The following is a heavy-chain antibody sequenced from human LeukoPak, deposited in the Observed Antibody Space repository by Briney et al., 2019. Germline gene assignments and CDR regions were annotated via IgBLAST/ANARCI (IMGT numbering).Heavy chain of an antibody. D-gene: IGHD2-2*01. Sequence: GASVKVSCKASGYTFTGYYIHWVRQAPGQGLEWMGRINPNSGGTNYAQKFQGRVSMTRDTSISTAYMELSGLRSDDTAVYYRARERGGSCSSTSCNWLDPWGQGTLVTVSS. J-gene: IGHJ5*02. V-gene: IGHV1-2*06. CDR1: GYTFTGYY. CDR2: INPNSGGT. CDR3: ARERGGSCSSTSCNWLDP.